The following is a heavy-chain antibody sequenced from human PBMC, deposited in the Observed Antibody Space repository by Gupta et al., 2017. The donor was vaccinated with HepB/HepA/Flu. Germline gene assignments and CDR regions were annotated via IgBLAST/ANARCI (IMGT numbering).Heavy chain of an antibody. Sequence: QAQLVQSGAEVKKPGSSVKVSCKASGGTFSQYSISWVRQAPGQGLEWMGRIIPMLGKAVYAQKFQGRVTITADKSTATVYMELSSLRSEETAAYYCARDLGYNYDGSDYWGQGTLVTVSS. CDR2: IIPMLGKA. CDR3: ARDLGYNYDGSDY. CDR1: GGTFSQYS. V-gene: IGHV1-69*04. J-gene: IGHJ4*02. D-gene: IGHD5-12*01.